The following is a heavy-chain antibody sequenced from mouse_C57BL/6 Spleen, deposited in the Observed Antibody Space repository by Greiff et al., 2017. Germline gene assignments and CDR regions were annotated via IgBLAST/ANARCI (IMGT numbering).Heavy chain of an antibody. V-gene: IGHV1-82*01. CDR3: ARKADRSGYVGAMDY. Sequence: QVQLQQSGPELVKPGASVKISCKASGYAFSSSWMNWVKQRPGKGLEWIGRIYPGDGDTNYNGKFKGKATLTADKSSSTAYMQLSSLTSEDSAVFFGARKADRSGYVGAMDYWGQGTSVTVSS. CDR1: GYAFSSSW. J-gene: IGHJ4*01. CDR2: IYPGDGDT. D-gene: IGHD3-2*02.